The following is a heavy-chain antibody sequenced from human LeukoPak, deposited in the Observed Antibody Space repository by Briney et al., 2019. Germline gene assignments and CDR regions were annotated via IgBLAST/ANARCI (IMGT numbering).Heavy chain of an antibody. CDR2: ISSSSSYI. V-gene: IGHV3-21*01. J-gene: IGHJ4*02. CDR3: AREIGYCSSTSCYSPFDY. CDR1: GFTFSSYS. D-gene: IGHD2-2*03. Sequence: GSLRLSCAASGFTFSSYSMNWVRQAPGKGLEWVSSISSSSSYIYYADSVKGRFTISRDNAKNSLYLQMNSLRAEDTAVYYCAREIGYCSSTSCYSPFDYWGQGTLVTVSS.